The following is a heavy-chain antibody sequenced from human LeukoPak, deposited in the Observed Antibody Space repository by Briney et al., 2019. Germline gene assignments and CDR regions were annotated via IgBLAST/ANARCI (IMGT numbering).Heavy chain of an antibody. CDR2: ISYSGST. V-gene: IGHV4-59*08. Sequence: SETLSLTCTVSGGSISSYYWSWIRQPPGKGLEWIGYISYSGSTNYNPSLKSRVTISLDTSRNQFSLKLSSVTAADTAVYYCAGHHPRNTVDFWGQGTLVTVSS. CDR3: AGHHPRNTVDF. D-gene: IGHD2-8*02. J-gene: IGHJ4*02. CDR1: GGSISSYY.